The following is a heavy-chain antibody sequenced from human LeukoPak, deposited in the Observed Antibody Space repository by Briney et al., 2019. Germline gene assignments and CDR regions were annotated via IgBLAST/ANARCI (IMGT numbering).Heavy chain of an antibody. V-gene: IGHV3-74*01. CDR3: ARDQWDGYNSPFDY. Sequence: GGSLGLSCAASGFTFSSYWMHWVRQAPGKGLVWVSRTNSDGSSTSYADSVKGRFTISRDNAKNTLYLQMNSLRAEDTAVYYCARDQWDGYNSPFDYWGQGTLVTVSS. CDR2: TNSDGSST. J-gene: IGHJ4*02. CDR1: GFTFSSYW. D-gene: IGHD5-24*01.